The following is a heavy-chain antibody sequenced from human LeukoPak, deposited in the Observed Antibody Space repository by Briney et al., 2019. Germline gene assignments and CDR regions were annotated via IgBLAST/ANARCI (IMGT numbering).Heavy chain of an antibody. CDR3: ARGHWGLDC. D-gene: IGHD7-27*01. CDR2: LSNTGSDI. Sequence: GGSLRLSCTVSGFTLSNHYMTWIRQAPGKGLEYISYLSNTGSDIFYADSVKGRFSISRDNAKNSLHLQMNSLRAEDTAVYYCARGHWGLDCWGQGTLVTVSS. V-gene: IGHV3-11*01. J-gene: IGHJ4*02. CDR1: GFTLSNHY.